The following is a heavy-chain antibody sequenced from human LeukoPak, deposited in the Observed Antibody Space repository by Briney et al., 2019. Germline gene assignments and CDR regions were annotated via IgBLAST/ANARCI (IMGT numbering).Heavy chain of an antibody. CDR1: GFTFSSYA. J-gene: IGHJ6*04. Sequence: GGSLRLSCAASGFTFSSYAMSWVRQAPGKGLEWVSAISGSGGSTYYADSVKGRFTISRDDSKNTLYLQMNSLRAEDTAVYYCAKTYDILYGMDVWGKGTTVTVSS. CDR3: AKTYDILYGMDV. CDR2: ISGSGGST. D-gene: IGHD3-9*01. V-gene: IGHV3-23*01.